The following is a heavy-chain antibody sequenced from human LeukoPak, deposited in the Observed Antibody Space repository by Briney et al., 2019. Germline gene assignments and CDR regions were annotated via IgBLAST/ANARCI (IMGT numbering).Heavy chain of an antibody. CDR1: GFTFSRYG. D-gene: IGHD4-17*01. Sequence: PWGSLRLSCAASGFTFSRYGMHWVRQAPGKGLEWVGAIKYDGRNNYNADSEKGRFTISTDNSNNTLYLQMISLRAEDTAVYYCAKDRDPVVNTDYYYGMNVWGQGTTVTVPS. CDR2: IKYDGRNN. CDR3: AKDRDPVVNTDYYYGMNV. V-gene: IGHV3-30*18. J-gene: IGHJ6*02.